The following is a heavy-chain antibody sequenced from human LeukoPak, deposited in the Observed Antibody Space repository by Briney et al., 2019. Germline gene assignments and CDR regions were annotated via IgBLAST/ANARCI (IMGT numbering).Heavy chain of an antibody. CDR3: ARSYCSSTSCYPFDY. Sequence: GASVKVPCKASGGTFSSYAISWVRQAPGQGLEWMGGIIPIFGTANYAQKFQGRVTITADESTSTAYMELSSLRSEDTAVYYCARSYCSSTSCYPFDYWGQGTLVTVSS. D-gene: IGHD2-2*01. J-gene: IGHJ4*02. CDR2: IIPIFGTA. V-gene: IGHV1-69*13. CDR1: GGTFSSYA.